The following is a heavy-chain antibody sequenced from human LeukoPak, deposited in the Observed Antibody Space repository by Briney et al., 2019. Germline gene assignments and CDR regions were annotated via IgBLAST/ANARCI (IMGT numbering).Heavy chain of an antibody. CDR2: IYYSGST. J-gene: IGHJ6*02. Sequence: SETLSLTCSVSGGSIRSYYWSWIRQPPGKGLEWIGYIYYSGSTNYNPSLKSRVTISVDTSENQFALKLSSVTAADTAVYYCARSPYYYGMDVWGQGTTVTVPS. CDR1: GGSIRSYY. CDR3: ARSPYYYGMDV. V-gene: IGHV4-59*08.